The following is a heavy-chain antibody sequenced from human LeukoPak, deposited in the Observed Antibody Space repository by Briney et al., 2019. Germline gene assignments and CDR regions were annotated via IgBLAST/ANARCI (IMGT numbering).Heavy chain of an antibody. CDR2: IYAGGST. CDR1: GFTVSSNY. CDR3: AREMHGSGSYYQNWFDP. D-gene: IGHD3-10*01. Sequence: GGSLRLSCAASGFTVSSNYMSWVRQAPGKGLEWGSLIYAGGSTYYADAVKGRFTISRDNSKNTLYLQMNSLRAEDTAVYYCAREMHGSGSYYQNWFDPWGQGTLVTVSS. V-gene: IGHV3-53*01. J-gene: IGHJ5*02.